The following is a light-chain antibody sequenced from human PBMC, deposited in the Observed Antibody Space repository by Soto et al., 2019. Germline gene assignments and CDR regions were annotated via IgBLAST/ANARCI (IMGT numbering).Light chain of an antibody. CDR1: QSISSY. CDR2: AAY. V-gene: IGKV1-5*01. CDR3: KQYNSYPWT. J-gene: IGKJ1*01. Sequence: DIQMAHSTFTLSASVGDRVTIACRASQSISSYSAWYQQKAGKANKLLIYAAYSLQSGVPSRFSGSGSGTEFTLSIRGLQPDDCAAYYCKQYNSYPWTFGQGTKVDIK.